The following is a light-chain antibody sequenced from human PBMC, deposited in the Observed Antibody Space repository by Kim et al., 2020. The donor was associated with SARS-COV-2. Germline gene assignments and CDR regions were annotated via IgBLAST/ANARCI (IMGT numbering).Light chain of an antibody. CDR2: GKN. CDR1: SLRSYY. V-gene: IGLV3-19*01. J-gene: IGLJ2*01. CDR3: NSRDSSGNLVV. Sequence: SSELTQDPAVSVALGQTVRITCQGDSLRSYYASWYQQKPGQAPVLVIYGKNNRPSGIPDRFSGSSSRNTASLTITGAQAEDEADYYCNSRDSSGNLVVFGGGTQLTVL.